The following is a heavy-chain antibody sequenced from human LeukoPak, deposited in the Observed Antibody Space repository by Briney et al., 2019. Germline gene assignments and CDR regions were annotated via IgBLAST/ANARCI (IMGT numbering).Heavy chain of an antibody. D-gene: IGHD3-10*01. CDR1: GGSVNSYY. CDR2: IYYSGST. Sequence: SETLSLTCTVSGGSVNSYYWSWIRQPPGKGLEWIGYIYYSGSTNYNPSLKSRVTISVDTSKNQFSLRLSSVTAADTAVYYCARYGGPGDYYFDYWGQGTLVTVSS. J-gene: IGHJ4*02. V-gene: IGHV4-59*08. CDR3: ARYGGPGDYYFDY.